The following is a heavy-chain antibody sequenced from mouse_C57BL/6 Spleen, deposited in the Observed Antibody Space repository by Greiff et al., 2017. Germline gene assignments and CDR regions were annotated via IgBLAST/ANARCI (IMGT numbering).Heavy chain of an antibody. V-gene: IGHV14-3*01. D-gene: IGHD1-1*01. CDR3: ASPNYYGSSYVVWFAY. CDR1: GFNIKNTH. J-gene: IGHJ3*01. CDR2: IDPANGNT. Sequence: VHVKQSVAELVRPGASVKLSCTASGFNIKNTHMHWVKQRPEQGLEWIGRIDPANGNTKYAPKFQGKATITADTSANTAYLQLSSLTSEDTAIYYCASPNYYGSSYVVWFAYWGQGTLVTVSA.